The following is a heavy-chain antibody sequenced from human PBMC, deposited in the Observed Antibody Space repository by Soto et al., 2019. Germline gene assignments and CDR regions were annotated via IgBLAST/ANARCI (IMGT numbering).Heavy chain of an antibody. Sequence: QVQLVQSGAEVKKPGSSVKVSCKASGGTFSSYAISWVRQAPGQGLEWMGGGIPIFGTANYAQKFQGRVTITAEESPSTAYMELSSLRSEDTAVYSCARDFPRRFMGRGVTDDFDIWGQGTMVTVSS. J-gene: IGHJ3*02. V-gene: IGHV1-69*01. CDR2: GIPIFGTA. D-gene: IGHD3-10*01. CDR1: GGTFSSYA. CDR3: ARDFPRRFMGRGVTDDFDI.